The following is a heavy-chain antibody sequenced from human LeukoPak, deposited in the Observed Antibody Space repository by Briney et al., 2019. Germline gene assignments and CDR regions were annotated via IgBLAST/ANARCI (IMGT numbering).Heavy chain of an antibody. CDR3: ARANPGYCSGGSCPYYYYYGMDV. D-gene: IGHD2-15*01. CDR1: GGSISSGGYS. J-gene: IGHJ6*02. CDR2: IYPGGST. Sequence: SETLPLTCTVSGGSISSGGYSWIWIRQPPGKGLEWIGYIYPGGSTYYNPSLKSRVTISVDRSKNQFSLNLNSVTAAATAVYYCARANPGYCSGGSCPYYYYYGMDVWGQGTTVTVSS. V-gene: IGHV4-30-2*01.